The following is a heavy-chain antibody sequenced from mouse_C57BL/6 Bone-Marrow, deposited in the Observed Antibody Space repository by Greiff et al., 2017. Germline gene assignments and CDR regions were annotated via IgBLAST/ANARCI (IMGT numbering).Heavy chain of an antibody. D-gene: IGHD1-1*02. CDR1: GYTFTSYG. CDR3: ARRGWSLAY. CDR2: IYPRSGNT. J-gene: IGHJ3*01. V-gene: IGHV1-81*01. Sequence: VQLQESGAELARPGASVKLSCKASGYTFTSYGISWVKQRTGQGLEWIGEIYPRSGNTYYNEKFKGKATLTADKSSSTAYMVLRSLTSEDPAVYCCARRGWSLAYWGQGTLVTVSA.